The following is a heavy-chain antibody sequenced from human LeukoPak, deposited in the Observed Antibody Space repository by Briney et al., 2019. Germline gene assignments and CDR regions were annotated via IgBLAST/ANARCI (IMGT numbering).Heavy chain of an antibody. CDR2: MSPNSGNT. CDR1: GYTFTSYD. V-gene: IGHV1-8*01. CDR3: ARGPSYYDFHH. Sequence: GASVKVSCKASGYTFTSYDFNWVRQATGQGLEWMGWMSPNSGNTGYAQKFQGRVTVTSNTSISTAYMELSGLRSEDTAIYYCARGPSYYDFHHWGQGTLVTVSS. J-gene: IGHJ4*02. D-gene: IGHD3-3*01.